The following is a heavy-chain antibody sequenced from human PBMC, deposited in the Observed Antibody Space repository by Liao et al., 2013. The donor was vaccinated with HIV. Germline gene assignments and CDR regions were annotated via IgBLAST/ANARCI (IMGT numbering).Heavy chain of an antibody. CDR2: IYTGMSTTGTT. V-gene: IGHV4-61*02. CDR1: GDLIRRDNYY. D-gene: IGHD4-17*01. J-gene: IGHJ2*01. Sequence: QVRLQESGPGLVKPSQTLSLTCTVSGDLIRRDNYYWTWIRQPAGKGLEWIGHIYTGMSTTGTTNYNPSLKSRVSISADTSSNHVSLKLTSVTAADTAVYYCAREKEFYGDYEIVPRFDLWGLAPWSLSPQ. CDR3: AREKEFYGDYEIVPRFDL.